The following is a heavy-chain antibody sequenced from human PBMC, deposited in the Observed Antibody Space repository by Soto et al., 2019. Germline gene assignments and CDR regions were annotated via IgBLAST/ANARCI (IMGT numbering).Heavy chain of an antibody. V-gene: IGHV5-51*03. CDR1: GYSFTNYW. D-gene: IGHD2-2*01. CDR3: ARRKASSTTSLSFRAGFDY. CDR2: IYPGDSDT. Sequence: PGEALKISCKGSGYSFTNYWIGWVRQMPGKGLEWMGLIYPGDSDTRYGASFEGQVTISADKSISTAYRQWSGLKASDTAMYYCARRKASSTTSLSFRAGFDYWGQGTLVTVSS. J-gene: IGHJ4*02.